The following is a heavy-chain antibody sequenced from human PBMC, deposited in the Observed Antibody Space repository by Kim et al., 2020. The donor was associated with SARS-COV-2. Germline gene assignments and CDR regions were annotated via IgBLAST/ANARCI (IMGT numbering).Heavy chain of an antibody. CDR1: GDTFTTYA. CDR2: IALLFASP. J-gene: IGHJ1*01. V-gene: IGHV1-69*06. Sequence: SVKVSCKASGDTFTTYAFSWVRQAPGQGLEWVGSIALLFASPNYAQKFQGRVTFTADRSSSIIYMEISGLRSEDTAVYFCATAGLARGEFFRHWGQGTQVTVSS. CDR3: ATAGLARGEFFRH.